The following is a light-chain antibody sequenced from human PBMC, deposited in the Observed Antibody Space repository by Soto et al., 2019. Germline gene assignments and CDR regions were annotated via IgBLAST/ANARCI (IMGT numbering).Light chain of an antibody. V-gene: IGLV2-18*02. Sequence: QSALIQPPSVSGSPGQSVTISCTGTSSDVGSYDHVSRSQQHPGTVPKPMIYNVKIQPSGIPDRFSGSKSGNSASMTISGVQAEDEADYYCYSYTSSATYVFATGTKLTVL. CDR3: YSYTSSATYV. CDR2: NVK. CDR1: SSDVGSYDH. J-gene: IGLJ1*01.